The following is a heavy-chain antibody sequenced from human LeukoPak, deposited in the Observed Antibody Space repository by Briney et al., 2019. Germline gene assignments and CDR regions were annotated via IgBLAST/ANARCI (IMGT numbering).Heavy chain of an antibody. CDR1: GFTFSSYW. Sequence: GGSLRLSCAASGFTFSSYWMSWVRQAPGKGLEWVANIKQDGSEKYYVDSVKGRFTISRDNAKNSLYLQMNSLRAEDTAVYYCAREYSSSSLDAFDIWGQGTMVTVSS. J-gene: IGHJ3*02. CDR2: IKQDGSEK. D-gene: IGHD6-6*01. V-gene: IGHV3-7*01. CDR3: AREYSSSSLDAFDI.